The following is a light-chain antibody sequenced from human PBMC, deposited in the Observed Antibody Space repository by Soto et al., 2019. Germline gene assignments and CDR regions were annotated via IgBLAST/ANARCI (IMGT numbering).Light chain of an antibody. CDR1: SGSVSTSYY. V-gene: IGLV8-61*01. J-gene: IGLJ2*01. CDR2: STN. Sequence: QAVVTQEPSFSVSPGGTVTLTCGLSSGSVSTSYYPSWYQQTSGQAPRTLIYSTNTRSSGVPDRFSGSILGNKAALTITGAQADDESDYYCVLYMGSLVVFGGGTKVTVL. CDR3: VLYMGSLVV.